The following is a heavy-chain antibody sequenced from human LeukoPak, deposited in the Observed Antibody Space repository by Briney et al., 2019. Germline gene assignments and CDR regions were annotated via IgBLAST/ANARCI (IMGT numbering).Heavy chain of an antibody. D-gene: IGHD3-22*01. V-gene: IGHV3-43*02. CDR2: ISGDGGST. CDR3: ARESESSGWYDF. Sequence: GGSLRLSCAAPGSIFHDYAIHWVRQPPGKGLEWVSLISGDGGSTFYADSVKGRFTISRDNSKNSLYLQMSSLRIEVTALYYCARESESSGWYDFWGQGTLVTVSS. J-gene: IGHJ5*01. CDR1: GSIFHDYA.